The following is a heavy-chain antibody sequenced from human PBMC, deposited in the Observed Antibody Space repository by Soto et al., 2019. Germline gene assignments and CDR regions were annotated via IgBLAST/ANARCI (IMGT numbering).Heavy chain of an antibody. CDR3: ARAVDTNWFDP. J-gene: IGHJ5*02. Sequence: GGSLRLSCAASGFTFSSYSMNWVRQVPGKGLEWVSSISSSSSYIYYADSVKGRFTISRDNAKNSLYLQMNSLRAEDTAVYYCARAVDTNWFDPWGQGTLVTVSS. CDR2: ISSSSSYI. V-gene: IGHV3-21*01. D-gene: IGHD5-18*01. CDR1: GFTFSSYS.